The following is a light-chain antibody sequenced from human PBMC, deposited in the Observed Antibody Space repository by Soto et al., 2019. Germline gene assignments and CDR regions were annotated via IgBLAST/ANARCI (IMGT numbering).Light chain of an antibody. CDR3: QQYGNSPFT. CDR1: QSLSDSQ. CDR2: GTS. J-gene: IGKJ3*01. V-gene: IGKV3-20*01. Sequence: ENVLTQSPGTLSLSPGERAILSCRASQSLSDSQLAWYQQKPGQAPRLLFSGTSRRATGIPDRFSGSGSGTDFTLTISRLEPEDFAVYYCQQYGNSPFTFGPGTTVDFK.